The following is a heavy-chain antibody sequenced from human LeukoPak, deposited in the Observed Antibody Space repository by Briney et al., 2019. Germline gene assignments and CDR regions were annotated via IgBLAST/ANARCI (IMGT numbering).Heavy chain of an antibody. J-gene: IGHJ4*02. D-gene: IGHD3-10*01. V-gene: IGHV3-23*01. CDR2: ISGSGGST. Sequence: GGSLRLSCAASGFTFSSYWMSWVRQAPGKGLEWVSAISGSGGSTYYADSVKGRFTISRDNSKNTLYLQMNSLRAEDTAVYYCAKSIWFGELHFDYWGQGTLVTVSS. CDR3: AKSIWFGELHFDY. CDR1: GFTFSSYW.